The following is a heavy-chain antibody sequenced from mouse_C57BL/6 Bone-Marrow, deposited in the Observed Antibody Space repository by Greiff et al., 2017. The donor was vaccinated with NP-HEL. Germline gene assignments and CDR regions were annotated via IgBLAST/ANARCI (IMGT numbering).Heavy chain of an antibody. CDR1: GYTFTSYG. Sequence: VQLQQSGAELARPGASVKLSCKASGYTFTSYGISWVKQRTGRGLEWIGEIYPRSGNTYYNEKFKGKATLTADKSSSTAYMELRSLTSEDSAVYFCASYYYGGYFDVWGTGTTVTVSS. D-gene: IGHD1-1*01. J-gene: IGHJ1*03. CDR2: IYPRSGNT. V-gene: IGHV1-81*01. CDR3: ASYYYGGYFDV.